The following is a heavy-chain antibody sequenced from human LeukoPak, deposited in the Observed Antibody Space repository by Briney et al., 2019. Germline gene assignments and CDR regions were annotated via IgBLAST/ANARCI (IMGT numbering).Heavy chain of an antibody. CDR2: INHSGST. J-gene: IGHJ4*02. CDR3: ARCDSSGYPLN. V-gene: IGHV4-34*01. CDR1: GGSFSGYY. D-gene: IGHD3-22*01. Sequence: SETLSLTCAVYGGSFSGYYWSWIRQPPGKGLEWIGEINHSGSTNYNPSLKGRVTISVDTSKNQFSLKLSSVTAADTAVYYCARCDSSGYPLNWGQGTLVTVSS.